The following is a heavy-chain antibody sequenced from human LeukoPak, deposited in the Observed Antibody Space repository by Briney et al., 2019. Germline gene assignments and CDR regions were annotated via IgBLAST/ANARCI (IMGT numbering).Heavy chain of an antibody. Sequence: SETLSLTCAVYGGSFSGYYWSWIRQPPGKGLEWTGEINHSGSTNYNPSLNSRVTISVDTSKNQFSLKLSSVTAADTAVYYCARAKYQLLFDYWGQGTLVTVSS. D-gene: IGHD2-2*01. J-gene: IGHJ4*02. CDR1: GGSFSGYY. CDR2: INHSGST. CDR3: ARAKYQLLFDY. V-gene: IGHV4-34*01.